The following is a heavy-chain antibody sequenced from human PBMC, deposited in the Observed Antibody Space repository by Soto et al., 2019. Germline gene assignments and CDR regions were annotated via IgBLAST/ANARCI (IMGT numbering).Heavy chain of an antibody. D-gene: IGHD3-16*01. CDR3: ARLPFPWGWFDP. CDR2: ISGSGRTI. CDR1: GIIFSDY. Sequence: QVQLVESGGGLVKPRGSLRLSCAASGIIFSDYMSWVRQAPGKGLEWLSYISGSGRTIYSADSVKGRFTISRDNATNSLHLQMNNLRAEDTAVYYCARLPFPWGWFDPWGQGTLVTVSS. V-gene: IGHV3-11*01. J-gene: IGHJ5*02.